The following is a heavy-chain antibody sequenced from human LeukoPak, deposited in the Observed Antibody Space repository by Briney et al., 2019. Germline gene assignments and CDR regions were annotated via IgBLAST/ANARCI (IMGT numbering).Heavy chain of an antibody. V-gene: IGHV3-21*01. J-gene: IGHJ4*02. CDR3: ARDAARIRGSLLLPLGY. Sequence: PGGSLRLSCAASGFTFSAYTMSWVRQSPGRGLEWVSSISSSSVSIYYADSLRGRFIISRDNAKTSLYLQMTSLRAEDTAVYYCARDAARIRGSLLLPLGYWGQGTLVTVSS. D-gene: IGHD2-15*01. CDR2: ISSSSVSI. CDR1: GFTFSAYT.